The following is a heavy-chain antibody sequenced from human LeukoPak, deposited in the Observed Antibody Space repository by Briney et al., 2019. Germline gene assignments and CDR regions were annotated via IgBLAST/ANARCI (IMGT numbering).Heavy chain of an antibody. CDR1: GYTLTELS. Sequence: ASVKVSCKVSGYTLTELSMHWVRQAPGKGLEWMGGFDPEDGETIYAQKFQGRVTMTRDTSTSTVYMELSSLRSEDTAVYYCARDQGDSSGWYRGWFDPWGQGTLVTVSS. D-gene: IGHD6-19*01. CDR2: FDPEDGET. J-gene: IGHJ5*02. V-gene: IGHV1-24*01. CDR3: ARDQGDSSGWYRGWFDP.